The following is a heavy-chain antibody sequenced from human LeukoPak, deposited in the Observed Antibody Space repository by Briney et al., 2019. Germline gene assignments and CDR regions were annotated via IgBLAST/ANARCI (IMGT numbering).Heavy chain of an antibody. CDR2: ISGNGGST. CDR3: AKVGDYYDSSGYYPG. Sequence: GGSLRLSCAASGFTFSSYAMSWVRQAPGKGLEWVSAISGNGGSTYYADSVKGRFTISRDNSKNTLYLQMNSLRAEDTAVYYCAKVGDYYDSSGYYPGWGQGTLVTVSS. D-gene: IGHD3-22*01. J-gene: IGHJ4*02. V-gene: IGHV3-23*01. CDR1: GFTFSSYA.